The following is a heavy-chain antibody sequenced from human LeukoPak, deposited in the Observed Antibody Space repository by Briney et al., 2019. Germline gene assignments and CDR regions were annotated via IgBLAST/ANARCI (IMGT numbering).Heavy chain of an antibody. CDR1: GFTFRRYD. D-gene: IGHD3-9*01. J-gene: IGHJ4*02. CDR3: AQLTTGYYAS. CDR2: ISDGGSDT. Sequence: GGSLTLSCAASGFTFRRYDMTWVRQTPGKGPEWVSSISDGGSDTYYADAVKGLFTISRDNSNNTLYLQMNSLRAEATALYFCAQLTTGYYASWGQGTLVTVSS. V-gene: IGHV3-23*01.